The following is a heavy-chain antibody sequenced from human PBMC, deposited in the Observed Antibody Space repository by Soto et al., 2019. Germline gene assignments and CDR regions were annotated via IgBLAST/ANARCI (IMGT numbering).Heavy chain of an antibody. CDR1: GGSLSHSHY. Sequence: SETLSLTCTVSGGSLSHSHYWGWLRQPPGKGLEWIGSVYNSGNTYFNPPLKSRVAISVDTSTHHFSLKVISVTAADTAVYYCASRRLAAPGDYPFDSWGQGILVTVSS. CDR2: VYNSGNT. D-gene: IGHD6-13*01. V-gene: IGHV4-39*02. J-gene: IGHJ4*02. CDR3: ASRRLAAPGDYPFDS.